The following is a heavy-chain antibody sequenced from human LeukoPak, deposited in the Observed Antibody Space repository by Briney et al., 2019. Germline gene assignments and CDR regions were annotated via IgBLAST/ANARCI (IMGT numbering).Heavy chain of an antibody. J-gene: IGHJ4*02. CDR3: AKALGGYDFDY. CDR2: LSGSGGST. D-gene: IGHD3-16*01. CDR1: GFTFRSYG. V-gene: IGHV3-23*01. Sequence: GGSLRLSCAASGFTFRSYGMSWVRQAPGKGLEWVSSLSGSGGSTYYADSAKGRFTISRDNSKNTLFLHMNSLRAEDTAVYYCAKALGGYDFDYWGQGTLVTVSS.